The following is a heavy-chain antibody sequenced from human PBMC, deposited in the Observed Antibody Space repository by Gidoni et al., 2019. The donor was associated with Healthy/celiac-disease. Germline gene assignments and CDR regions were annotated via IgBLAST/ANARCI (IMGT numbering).Heavy chain of an antibody. V-gene: IGHV3-21*01. J-gene: IGHJ4*02. CDR2: ISSSSSYI. CDR3: ARGMVRGVDY. Sequence: EVRLVESGGGLVKPGGSLRLSCAASGFTFSSYSMNWVRQAPGKVLEWVSSISSSSSYIYYADSVKGRFTISRDNAKNSLYLQMNSLRAEDTAVYYCARGMVRGVDYWGQGTLVTVSS. CDR1: GFTFSSYS. D-gene: IGHD3-10*01.